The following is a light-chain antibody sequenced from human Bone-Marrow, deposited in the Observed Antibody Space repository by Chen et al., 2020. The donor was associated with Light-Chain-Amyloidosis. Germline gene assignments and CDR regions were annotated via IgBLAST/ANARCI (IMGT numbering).Light chain of an antibody. CDR3: AAWDGSLSGYV. J-gene: IGLJ1*01. Sequence: QSVLTQPPSASGTPGQRATISYSVASSNIGINYVYWYQNFPGAAPNLLIHRNKQRPSGVPGRFSASKAGTSAFLAISGLRSEDDADYYCAAWDGSLSGYVFGTGTKVIVL. CDR2: RNK. V-gene: IGLV1-47*01. CDR1: SSNIGINY.